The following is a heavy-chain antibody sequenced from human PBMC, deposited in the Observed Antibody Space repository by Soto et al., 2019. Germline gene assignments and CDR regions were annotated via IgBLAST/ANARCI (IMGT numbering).Heavy chain of an antibody. CDR2: ISGSGGST. V-gene: IGHV3-23*01. J-gene: IGHJ4*02. CDR1: GFTFSSYA. Sequence: GGSLRLSCAASGFTFSSYAMSWVRQAPGKGLEWVSAISGSGGSTYYADSVKGRFTISRDNSKNTLYLQMNSLRAEDTAVYYCAKDRGLQDYGDSFDYWGQGTLVTVSS. CDR3: AKDRGLQDYGDSFDY. D-gene: IGHD4-17*01.